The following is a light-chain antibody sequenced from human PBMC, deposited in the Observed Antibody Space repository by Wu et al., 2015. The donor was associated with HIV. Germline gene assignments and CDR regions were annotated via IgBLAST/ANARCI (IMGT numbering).Light chain of an antibody. Sequence: EMVLTQSPGTLSLSPGERATLSCRVSESIGSSSLAWYQQKPGQAPRLLIYGASSRATGIPDRLSGSGSGTDFSLTISDIQSEDFAVYYCQQYKDWPRYTFGQGTKLEIK. CDR3: QQYKDWPRYT. CDR1: ESIGSSS. V-gene: IGKV3-20*01. CDR2: GAS. J-gene: IGKJ2*01.